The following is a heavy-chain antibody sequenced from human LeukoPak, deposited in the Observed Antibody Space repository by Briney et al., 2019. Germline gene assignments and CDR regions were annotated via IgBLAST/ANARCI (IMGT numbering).Heavy chain of an antibody. Sequence: PGGSLRLSCAASGFTFSNYWIHWVRHAPGKGLVWVSRIDNAGSITTYADSVKGRFTISRDNAENTLYLQMNSLRAEDTAVYYCARGARSKIDYWGQGTLVTVSS. J-gene: IGHJ4*02. CDR1: GFTFSNYW. CDR3: ARGARSKIDY. V-gene: IGHV3-74*03. CDR2: IDNAGSIT. D-gene: IGHD3-10*01.